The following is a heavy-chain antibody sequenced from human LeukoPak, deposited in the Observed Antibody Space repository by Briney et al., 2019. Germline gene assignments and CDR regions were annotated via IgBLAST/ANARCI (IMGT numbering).Heavy chain of an antibody. D-gene: IGHD1-26*01. CDR3: AKDRRASGSYYAY. Sequence: GGSLRLSCTASGFTFRNYNMNWVRQAPGKGLEWVSSISISRSNIYYADSVKGRFTISRDNSKNTLYLQMNSLRAEDTAVYYCAKDRRASGSYYAYWGQGTLVTVSS. V-gene: IGHV3-21*01. J-gene: IGHJ4*02. CDR2: ISISRSNI. CDR1: GFTFRNYN.